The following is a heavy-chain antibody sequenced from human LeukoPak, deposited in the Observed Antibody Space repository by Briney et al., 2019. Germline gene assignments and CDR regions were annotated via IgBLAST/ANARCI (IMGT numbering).Heavy chain of an antibody. D-gene: IGHD7-27*01. CDR2: IFRDGTT. Sequence: PGGSLRLSCAASGFTVITSYMSWVRQAPGKGLEWVSVIFRDGTTCYADSVKGRFTISSDNSKNTLYLQMNTLRAEDTAMYYCTKTGGPWDWGQGTLVTVSS. CDR3: TKTGGPWD. V-gene: IGHV3-66*01. CDR1: GFTVITSY. J-gene: IGHJ4*02.